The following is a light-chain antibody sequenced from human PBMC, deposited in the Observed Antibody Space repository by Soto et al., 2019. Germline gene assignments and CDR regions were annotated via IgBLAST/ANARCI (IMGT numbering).Light chain of an antibody. CDR1: QSVSSNY. J-gene: IGKJ1*01. CDR3: QQCDRSPWT. V-gene: IGKV3-20*01. CDR2: GAS. Sequence: EIVLTQSPATLSLSPGDRATLSCRASQSVSSNYLAWYQQRPGQAPRLLIYGASSRATGIPDRFSGSGSGTDFTLTISSLEPEDFAVYYCQQCDRSPWTFGQGTKVDIK.